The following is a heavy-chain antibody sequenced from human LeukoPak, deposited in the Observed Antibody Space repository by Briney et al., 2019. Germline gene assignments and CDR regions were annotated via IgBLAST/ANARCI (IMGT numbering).Heavy chain of an antibody. J-gene: IGHJ4*02. CDR1: GGTFSSYA. V-gene: IGHV1-69*13. Sequence: SVKVSCKASGGTFSSYAISWVRQAPGQGLEWMGGIIPIFGTANYAQKFQGRVTITADESTSTAYMELSSLRSEDTAVYYCATPYYYDSSGSYYFDYWGQGTLVTVSS. CDR2: IIPIFGTA. CDR3: ATPYYYDSSGSYYFDY. D-gene: IGHD3-22*01.